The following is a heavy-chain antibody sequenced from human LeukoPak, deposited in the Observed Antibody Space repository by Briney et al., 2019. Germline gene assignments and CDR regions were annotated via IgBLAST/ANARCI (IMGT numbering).Heavy chain of an antibody. CDR3: ARGSGAYSTKDS. J-gene: IGHJ4*02. CDR2: IGTNGGST. Sequence: AGGSLRLSCAVSGFTFSSYAMTWVRQGPGKGLEWVSAIGTNGGSTYYADSVKGRFTISRDNSKNTLHLQMNSLRAEDTAVYYCARGSGAYSTKDSWGQGTLVTVSS. D-gene: IGHD2-8*01. V-gene: IGHV3-23*01. CDR1: GFTFSSYA.